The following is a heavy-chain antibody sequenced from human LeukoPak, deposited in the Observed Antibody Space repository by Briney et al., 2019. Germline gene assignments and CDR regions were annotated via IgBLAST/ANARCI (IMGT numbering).Heavy chain of an antibody. V-gene: IGHV1-69*06. J-gene: IGHJ6*04. CDR3: AFGAMVPGSYGMDV. Sequence: SVKVSCKASGGTFSSYAMSWVRQAPGQGLEWMGGIIPIFGTANYAQKFQGRVTITADKSTSTAYMELSSLRSEDTAVYYCAFGAMVPGSYGMDVWGKGTTVTVSS. CDR2: IIPIFGTA. CDR1: GGTFSSYA. D-gene: IGHD3-10*01.